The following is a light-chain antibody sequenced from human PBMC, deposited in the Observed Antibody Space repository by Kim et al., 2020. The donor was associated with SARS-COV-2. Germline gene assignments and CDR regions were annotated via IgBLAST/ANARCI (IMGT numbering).Light chain of an antibody. Sequence: SPGQTASITCSGDKLGDKYACWYQQKPGQAPVLVIYQDSKRPSGIPERFSGSNSGNTATLTISGTQAMDEADYYCQAWESSTAYVFGTGTKVTVL. CDR2: QDS. CDR1: KLGDKY. V-gene: IGLV3-1*01. J-gene: IGLJ1*01. CDR3: QAWESSTAYV.